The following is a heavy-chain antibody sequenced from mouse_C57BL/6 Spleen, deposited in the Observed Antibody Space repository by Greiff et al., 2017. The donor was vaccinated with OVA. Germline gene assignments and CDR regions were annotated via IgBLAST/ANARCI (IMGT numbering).Heavy chain of an antibody. CDR1: GYAFSSSW. D-gene: IGHD2-2*01. J-gene: IGHJ2*01. V-gene: IGHV1-82*01. CDR3: ASMVTTSYYFDY. Sequence: VQLQQSGPELVKPGASVKISCKASGYAFSSSWMNWVKQRPGKGLEWIGRIYPGDGDTNYNGKFQGKATLTADHSSSTAYMQRSSLTSEDSAVYFCASMVTTSYYFDYWGQGTTLTVSS. CDR2: IYPGDGDT.